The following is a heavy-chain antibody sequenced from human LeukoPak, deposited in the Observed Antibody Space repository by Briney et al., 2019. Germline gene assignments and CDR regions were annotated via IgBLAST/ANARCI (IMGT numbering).Heavy chain of an antibody. CDR2: IYYSGST. Sequence: SETLSLTCTVSGGSISSYYWSWIRQPPGKGLEWIGYIYYSGSTNYNPSLKSRVTISVDTSKNQFSLKLSSVTAADTAVYYCARISSGWYPYYFDYWGQGTLVTVSS. CDR1: GGSISSYY. D-gene: IGHD6-19*01. V-gene: IGHV4-59*01. J-gene: IGHJ4*02. CDR3: ARISSGWYPYYFDY.